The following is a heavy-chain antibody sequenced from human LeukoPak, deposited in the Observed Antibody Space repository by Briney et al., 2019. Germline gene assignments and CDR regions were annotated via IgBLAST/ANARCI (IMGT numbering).Heavy chain of an antibody. CDR3: AREGSYGQFDY. CDR2: INSDGSST. D-gene: IGHD5-18*01. Sequence: GGSLRLPCAASGFTFSNYRMHWVRQAPGKGLVWVSRINSDGSSTSYADSVKGRFTISRDNAKNTLYLQMNSLRAEDTAVYYCAREGSYGQFDYWGQGTLVTVSS. V-gene: IGHV3-74*01. CDR1: GFTFSNYR. J-gene: IGHJ4*02.